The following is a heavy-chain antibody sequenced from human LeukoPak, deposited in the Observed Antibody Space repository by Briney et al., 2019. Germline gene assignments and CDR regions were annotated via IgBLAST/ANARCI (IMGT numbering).Heavy chain of an antibody. D-gene: IGHD5-12*01. CDR2: ISNAAGTT. CDR3: AKDGLRGYDFDS. Sequence: GVSLRLSCATSGFTFGTYAMSWVRQGPGKGLEWVARISNAAGTTNYADSVRGRFTISRDNSHNTLYLQMSSLRVEDTAEYYCAKDGLRGYDFDSWGQGTLVIVSS. CDR1: GFTFGTYA. V-gene: IGHV3-23*01. J-gene: IGHJ5*01.